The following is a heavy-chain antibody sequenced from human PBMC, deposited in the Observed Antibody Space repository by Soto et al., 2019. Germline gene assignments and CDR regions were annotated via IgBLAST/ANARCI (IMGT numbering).Heavy chain of an antibody. CDR3: ARRRASMVRGVIYYYYGMDV. D-gene: IGHD3-10*01. CDR1: GGSISSSSYY. CDR2: IYYSGST. V-gene: IGHV4-39*01. Sequence: PSETLSLTCTVSGGSISSSSYYWGWIRQPPGKGLEWIGSIYYSGSTYYNPSLKSRVTISVDTSKNQFSLKLSSVTAADTAVYYCARRRASMVRGVIYYYYGMDVWGQGTTVTVSS. J-gene: IGHJ6*02.